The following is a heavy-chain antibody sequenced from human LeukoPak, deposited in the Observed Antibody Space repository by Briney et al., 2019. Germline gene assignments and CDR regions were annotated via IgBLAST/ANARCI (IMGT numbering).Heavy chain of an antibody. V-gene: IGHV3-7*01. CDR2: IKVDGSES. CDR1: GFTFSSYW. J-gene: IGHJ3*02. Sequence: GGSLRLSCAASGFTFSSYWMTWVRQAPGKGLEWVANIKVDGSESYYADSVMGRFMISRDNAKNSLYLQMNSQRVDDTAVYYCARDQSAGASDIWGQGTMVTVS. CDR3: ARDQSAGASDI.